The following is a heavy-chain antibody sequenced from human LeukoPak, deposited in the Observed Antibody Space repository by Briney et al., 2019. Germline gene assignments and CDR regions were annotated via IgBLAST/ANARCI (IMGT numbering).Heavy chain of an antibody. CDR3: AKDLLWSPYYFDY. Sequence: PGRSLRLSCAASGFTFSNYGMHWVRQAPGKGLEWVAVVSDDGGNKYYVDSVKGRFTISRDNSKNTLYLQMNSLRAEDTAVYYCAKDLLWSPYYFDYWGQGTLVTVSS. CDR2: VSDDGGNK. J-gene: IGHJ4*02. V-gene: IGHV3-30*18. CDR1: GFTFSNYG. D-gene: IGHD3-10*01.